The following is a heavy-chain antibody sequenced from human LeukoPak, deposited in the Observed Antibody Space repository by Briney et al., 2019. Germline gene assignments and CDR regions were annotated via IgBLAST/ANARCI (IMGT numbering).Heavy chain of an antibody. V-gene: IGHV4-34*01. CDR1: GGSFSGYY. D-gene: IGHD3-9*01. J-gene: IGHJ4*02. CDR2: INHSGST. CDR3: ARKNKYFVK. Sequence: SETLSLTCAVYGGSFSGYYWSWIRQPPGKGLEWIGEINHSGSTNYNPSLKSRVTISVDTSENQFSLKLSSVTAADTAVYYCARKNKYFVKWGQGTLVTVSS.